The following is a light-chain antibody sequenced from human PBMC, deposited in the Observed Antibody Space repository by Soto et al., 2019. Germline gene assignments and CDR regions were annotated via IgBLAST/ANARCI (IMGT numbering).Light chain of an antibody. CDR3: QQRSNWPPWT. Sequence: EIVLTQSPATLSLSPGERATLSCRASQSVSSYLAWYQQKPGQAPRLLIYDASNRATGITARFSGSGSGTDFTITISSVEPEDFAVYYWQQRSNWPPWTFGQGTKVEIK. J-gene: IGKJ1*01. V-gene: IGKV3-11*01. CDR1: QSVSSY. CDR2: DAS.